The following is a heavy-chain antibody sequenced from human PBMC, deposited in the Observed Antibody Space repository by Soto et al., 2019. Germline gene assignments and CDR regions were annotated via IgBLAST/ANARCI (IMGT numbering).Heavy chain of an antibody. J-gene: IGHJ4*02. CDR3: ARESGSEDYDILTGYPYFDY. CDR2: IWYDGSNK. V-gene: IGHV3-33*01. D-gene: IGHD3-9*01. CDR1: GFTFSSYG. Sequence: GGSLRLSCAASGFTFSSYGMHWVRQAPGKGLEWVAVIWYDGSNKYYADSVKGRFTISRDNSKNTLYLQMNSLRAEDTAVYYCARESGSEDYDILTGYPYFDYWGQGTLVTVSS.